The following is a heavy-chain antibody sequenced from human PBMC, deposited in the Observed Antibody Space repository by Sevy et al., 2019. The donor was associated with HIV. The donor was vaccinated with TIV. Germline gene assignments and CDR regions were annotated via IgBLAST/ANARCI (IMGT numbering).Heavy chain of an antibody. V-gene: IGHV3-33*01. CDR1: GFSFSSYA. D-gene: IGHD3-10*01. J-gene: IGHJ4*02. CDR3: ARVGSWYHDFDY. Sequence: GGSLRLSCAASGFSFSSYAMHWVRQAPGKGLEWVVVIWYDGSNKYYADSVKGRFTISRDNSKNTMYLQMNSLRAEDTGVYYCARVGSWYHDFDYWGQGTLVTVSS. CDR2: IWYDGSNK.